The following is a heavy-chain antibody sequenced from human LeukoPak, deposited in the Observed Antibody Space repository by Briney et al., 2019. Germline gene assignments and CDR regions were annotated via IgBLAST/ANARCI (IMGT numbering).Heavy chain of an antibody. CDR1: GFTFDDYA. CDR2: ISWNSGSI. Sequence: PGGSLRLSCAASGFTFDDYAMHWVRQAPGKGLEWVSGISWNSGSIGYADSVKGRFTISRDNAKNSLYLQMNSLRAEDMALYYCAKRGSSNAFDIWGQGTMVTVSS. J-gene: IGHJ3*02. CDR3: AKRGSSNAFDI. D-gene: IGHD6-6*01. V-gene: IGHV3-9*03.